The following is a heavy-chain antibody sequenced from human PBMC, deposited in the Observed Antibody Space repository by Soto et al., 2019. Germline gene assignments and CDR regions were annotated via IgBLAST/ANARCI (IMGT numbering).Heavy chain of an antibody. CDR2: IWYDGSNK. Sequence: PGGSLRLSCAASGFTFSSCGMHWVRQAPGRGLEWVAVIWYDGSNKYETDSVKGRFTISRDNSKNMLYLQMNSLRAEDTAVYYCARDQYSSGWYGKLDYWGQGTQVTVSS. CDR1: GFTFSSCG. J-gene: IGHJ4*02. D-gene: IGHD6-19*01. CDR3: ARDQYSSGWYGKLDY. V-gene: IGHV3-33*01.